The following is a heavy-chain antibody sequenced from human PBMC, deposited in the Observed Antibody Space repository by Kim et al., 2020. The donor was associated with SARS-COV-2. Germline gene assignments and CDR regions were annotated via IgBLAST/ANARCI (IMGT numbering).Heavy chain of an antibody. D-gene: IGHD3-22*01. CDR1: GFTFGDYA. Sequence: GGSLRLSCAASGFTFGDYAMHWVRQAPGKGLEWVSGISWNSGSIGYADSVKGRFTISRDNAKNSLYLQMNSLRAEDTALYYCAKEGDSSGYYYVGAFDIWGQGTMVTVSS. V-gene: IGHV3-9*01. CDR3: AKEGDSSGYYYVGAFDI. CDR2: ISWNSGSI. J-gene: IGHJ3*02.